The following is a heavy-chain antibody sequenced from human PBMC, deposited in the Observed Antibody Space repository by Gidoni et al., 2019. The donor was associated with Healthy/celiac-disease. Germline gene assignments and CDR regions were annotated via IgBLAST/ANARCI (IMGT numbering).Heavy chain of an antibody. CDR2: ISYDGSYK. Sequence: QVQLVESGGGVVQPGRSLRLSCAASGFTFSIYGMHWVRQAPGKGLEWVAVISYDGSYKYYADSVKGRFTSSRDNSKNTLYLQMNSLRAEDTAVYYCAKLGGSPAGGFDIWGQGTMVTVSS. CDR1: GFTFSIYG. V-gene: IGHV3-30*18. D-gene: IGHD1-26*01. J-gene: IGHJ3*02. CDR3: AKLGGSPAGGFDI.